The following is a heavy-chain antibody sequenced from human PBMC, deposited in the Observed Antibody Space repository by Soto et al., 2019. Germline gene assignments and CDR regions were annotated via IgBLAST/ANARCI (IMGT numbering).Heavy chain of an antibody. J-gene: IGHJ6*02. V-gene: IGHV3-33*01. Sequence: PGGSLRLSCAASGFTFSSYGMHWVRQAPGKGLEWVAVIWYDGSNKYYADSVKGRFTISRDNSKNTLYLQMNSLRAEDTAVYYCARGLGEFYGMDVWGQGTTVTVS. CDR3: ARGLGEFYGMDV. CDR1: GFTFSSYG. D-gene: IGHD3-16*01. CDR2: IWYDGSNK.